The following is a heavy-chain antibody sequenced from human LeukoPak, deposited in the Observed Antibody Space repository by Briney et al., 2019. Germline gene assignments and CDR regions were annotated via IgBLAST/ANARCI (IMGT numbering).Heavy chain of an antibody. CDR3: AREGNYDILTGLDAFDI. V-gene: IGHV4-59*01. Sequence: SQTLSLTCTVSGGSISSYYWSWIRQPPRKGLEWIGYIYNRGSTNYNPSLKSRVTISVDTSKNQFSLKLSSVTAADTAVYYCAREGNYDILTGLDAFDIWGQGTMVTVSS. CDR1: GGSISSYY. J-gene: IGHJ3*02. CDR2: IYNRGST. D-gene: IGHD3-9*01.